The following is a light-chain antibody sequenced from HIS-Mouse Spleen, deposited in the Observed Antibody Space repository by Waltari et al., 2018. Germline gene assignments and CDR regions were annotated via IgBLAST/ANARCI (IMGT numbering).Light chain of an antibody. CDR1: SSNLGTNT. Sequence: QSVLTQPPSASGTPGQRFTISCSGSSSNLGTNTLTWYQQPPGTAPKLLNYSNNQRPSGVPDRFSGSKSGTSASLAISGLQSEDEADYYCAAWDDSLNGYVFGTGTKVTVL. J-gene: IGLJ1*01. V-gene: IGLV1-44*01. CDR2: SNN. CDR3: AAWDDSLNGYV.